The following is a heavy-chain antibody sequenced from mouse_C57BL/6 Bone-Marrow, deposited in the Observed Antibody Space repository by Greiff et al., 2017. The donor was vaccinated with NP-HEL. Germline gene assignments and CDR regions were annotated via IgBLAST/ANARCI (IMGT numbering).Heavy chain of an antibody. CDR3: TRLTGTGNYFDY. D-gene: IGHD4-1*01. Sequence: EVQLQESGGGLVQPGGSMKLSCAASGFTFSDAWMDWVRQSPEKGLEWVAEIRNKANNHSTYYAESVKGRFTISRDDSKSSVYLQMNSLRAEDTGIYYCTRLTGTGNYFDYWGQGTTLTVSS. CDR1: GFTFSDAW. J-gene: IGHJ2*01. CDR2: IRNKANNHST. V-gene: IGHV6-6*01.